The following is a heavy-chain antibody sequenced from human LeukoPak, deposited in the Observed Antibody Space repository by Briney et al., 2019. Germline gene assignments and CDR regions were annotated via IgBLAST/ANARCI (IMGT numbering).Heavy chain of an antibody. Sequence: GGSLRLSCAASGFTFSSYWMTWVRQAPGKGLEWVANIKQHGSEMYYVDSVKGRFTISRDDAKNSLYLQMNSLRAEDTAVYYCAGGCCSDSSGYPNWFDPWGQGTLVTVSS. CDR2: IKQHGSEM. CDR1: GFTFSSYW. D-gene: IGHD6-25*01. V-gene: IGHV3-7*01. CDR3: AGGCCSDSSGYPNWFDP. J-gene: IGHJ5*02.